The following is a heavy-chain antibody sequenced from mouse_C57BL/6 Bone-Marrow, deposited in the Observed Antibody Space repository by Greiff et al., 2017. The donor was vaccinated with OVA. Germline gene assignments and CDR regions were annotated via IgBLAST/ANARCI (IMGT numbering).Heavy chain of an antibody. D-gene: IGHD2-3*01. CDR1: GYSITSGYY. CDR3: ARDPRWLLSFDY. J-gene: IGHJ2*01. Sequence: VQLKESGPGLVKTSQSLSLTCSVTGYSITSGYYWNWIRQFPGNKLEWMGYISYDGSNNYNPSLKNRISITRDTSKNQFFLKLNSVTTEDTATYYCARDPRWLLSFDYWGQGTTLTVSS. V-gene: IGHV3-6*01. CDR2: ISYDGSN.